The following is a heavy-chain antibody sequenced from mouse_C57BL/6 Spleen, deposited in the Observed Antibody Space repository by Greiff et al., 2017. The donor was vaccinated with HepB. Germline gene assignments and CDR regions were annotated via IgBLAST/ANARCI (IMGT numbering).Heavy chain of an antibody. Sequence: VQLQQSGPELVKPGASVKISCKASGYTFTDYYMNWVKQSNGKSLEWIGYINPNNGGTSYNQKFKGKATLTVDKSSSTAYMELRSLTSEDSAVYYCANYYEDFDYWGQGTTLTVSS. V-gene: IGHV1-26*01. CDR1: GYTFTDYY. J-gene: IGHJ2*01. CDR3: ANYYEDFDY. D-gene: IGHD2-4*01. CDR2: INPNNGGT.